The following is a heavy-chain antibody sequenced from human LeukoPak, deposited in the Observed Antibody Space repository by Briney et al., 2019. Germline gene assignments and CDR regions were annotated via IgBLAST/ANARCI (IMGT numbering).Heavy chain of an antibody. D-gene: IGHD3-10*01. CDR1: GGTFSSYA. Sequence: SVKVSCRASGGTFSSYAISWVRQAPGQELEWMGGIIPIFGTANYAQKFQGRVTITADKSTSTAYMELSSLRSEDTAVYYCARDVMVRGHNWFDPWGQGTLVTVSS. V-gene: IGHV1-69*06. CDR2: IIPIFGTA. J-gene: IGHJ5*02. CDR3: ARDVMVRGHNWFDP.